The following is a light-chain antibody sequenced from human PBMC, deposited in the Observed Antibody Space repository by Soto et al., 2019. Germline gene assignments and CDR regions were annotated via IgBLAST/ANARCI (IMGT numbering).Light chain of an antibody. Sequence: EIVLTQSPGTLSLSPGERATLSCRASQSVSSSYLAWYQQKPGQAPRLLIYGASSRATGIPAGFSGSGSGTDFTLTISRLEAEDFAVYYCQQYGSCLTFGGGTKVEIK. CDR2: GAS. V-gene: IGKV3-20*01. CDR1: QSVSSSY. J-gene: IGKJ4*01. CDR3: QQYGSCLT.